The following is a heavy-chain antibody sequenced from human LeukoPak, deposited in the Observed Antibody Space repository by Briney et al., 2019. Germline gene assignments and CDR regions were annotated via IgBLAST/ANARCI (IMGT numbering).Heavy chain of an antibody. Sequence: SVKVSCKASGGTFSSYTISWVRQALGQGLEWMGRIIPILGIANYAQKFQGRVTITADKSTSTAYMELSSLRSEDTAVYYCARDGDMDYGGNSDHWGQGTLVTVSS. CDR2: IIPILGIA. D-gene: IGHD4-23*01. CDR3: ARDGDMDYGGNSDH. J-gene: IGHJ5*02. CDR1: GGTFSSYT. V-gene: IGHV1-69*04.